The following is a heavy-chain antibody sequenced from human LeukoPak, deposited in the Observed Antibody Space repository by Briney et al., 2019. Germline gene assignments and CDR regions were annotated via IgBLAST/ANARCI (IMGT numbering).Heavy chain of an antibody. D-gene: IGHD5-12*01. CDR1: GGTFSSYA. Sequence: SVKVSCKASGGTFSSYAISWVRQAPGQGLEWMGGIIPIFGTANYAQKFQGRVTITADESTSTAYMELSSLRSEDTAVYYCARNGDVEMATIVNFDYWGQGTLVTVSS. J-gene: IGHJ4*02. CDR3: ARNGDVEMATIVNFDY. CDR2: IIPIFGTA. V-gene: IGHV1-69*13.